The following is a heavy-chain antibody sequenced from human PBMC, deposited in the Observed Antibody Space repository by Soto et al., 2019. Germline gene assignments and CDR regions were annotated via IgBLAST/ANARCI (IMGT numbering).Heavy chain of an antibody. D-gene: IGHD3-22*01. CDR2: ISSSSSYI. CDR1: GFTFSSYS. Sequence: LRLSCAASGFTFSSYSMNWVRQAPGKGLEWVSSISSSSSYIYYADPVKGRFTISRDNAKNSLYLQMNSLRAEDTAVYYCARSSGYSNTNDYWGQGTLVTVSS. J-gene: IGHJ4*02. V-gene: IGHV3-21*01. CDR3: ARSSGYSNTNDY.